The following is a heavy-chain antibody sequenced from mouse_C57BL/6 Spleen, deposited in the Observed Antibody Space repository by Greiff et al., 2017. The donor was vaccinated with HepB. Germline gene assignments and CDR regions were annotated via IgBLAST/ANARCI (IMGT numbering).Heavy chain of an antibody. V-gene: IGHV1-22*01. CDR3: ALDYDVPWFAY. Sequence: EVQLQQSGPELVKPGASVKMSCKASGYTFTDYNMHWVKQSHGKSLEWIGYINPNNGGTSYNQKFKGKATLTVNKSSSTAYMELRSLTSEDSAVYYCALDYDVPWFAYWGQGTLVTVSA. CDR1: GYTFTDYN. J-gene: IGHJ3*01. D-gene: IGHD2-4*01. CDR2: INPNNGGT.